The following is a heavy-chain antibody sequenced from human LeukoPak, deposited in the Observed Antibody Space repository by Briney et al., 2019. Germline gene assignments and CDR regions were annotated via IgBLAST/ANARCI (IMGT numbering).Heavy chain of an antibody. Sequence: SETLSLTCTVSGGSISSYYWSWIRQPPGKGLEWIGFIYYSGSTNYSPSLKSRVTISVDTSKNQFSLKLTSVTAADTAVYYGARHGNGAFDIWGQGTMVTVSS. D-gene: IGHD1-1*01. CDR2: IYYSGST. CDR3: ARHGNGAFDI. V-gene: IGHV4-59*08. CDR1: GGSISSYY. J-gene: IGHJ3*02.